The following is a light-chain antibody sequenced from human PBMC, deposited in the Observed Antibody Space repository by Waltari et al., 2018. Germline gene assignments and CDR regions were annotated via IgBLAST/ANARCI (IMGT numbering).Light chain of an antibody. Sequence: QSVLTQPPSVSAAPGQKVTISCSGSSSNIGNNYVSWYQQFPGTAPKLLIYDKVKRPSGIPDRFAGSKSGTSATLGITGLQTGDEADYYCGTWDSSLSAPVFGGGTKLTVL. CDR1: SSNIGNNY. V-gene: IGLV1-51*01. J-gene: IGLJ3*02. CDR2: DKV. CDR3: GTWDSSLSAPV.